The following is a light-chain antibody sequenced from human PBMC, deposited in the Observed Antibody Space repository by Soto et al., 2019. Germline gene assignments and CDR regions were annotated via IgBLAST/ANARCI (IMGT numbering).Light chain of an antibody. CDR1: QSVSSSY. V-gene: IGKV3-20*01. J-gene: IGKJ2*01. CDR2: GAS. Sequence: EIVLTQSPGTLSLSPGERANLSCRASQSVSSSYLAWYQQKPGQAPRLLIYGASSRATGIPDRFSGSGSGTDFTLTISRLEPEDFAVYYCQQYGGSLPYTFGQGTNLEIK. CDR3: QQYGGSLPYT.